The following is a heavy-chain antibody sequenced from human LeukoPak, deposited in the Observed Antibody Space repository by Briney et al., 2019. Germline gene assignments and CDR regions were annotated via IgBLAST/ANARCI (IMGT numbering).Heavy chain of an antibody. CDR3: ARDRRTGEDSDY. Sequence: SQTLSLTCTVSGGSISSGGYYWGWIRQPPGKGLEWIGSIYHSGSTYYNPSLKSRVTISVETSKNQFSLKLSSVTAADTAVYYCARDRRTGEDSDYWGQGTLVTVSS. CDR1: GGSISSGGYY. D-gene: IGHD7-27*01. V-gene: IGHV4-39*07. CDR2: IYHSGST. J-gene: IGHJ4*02.